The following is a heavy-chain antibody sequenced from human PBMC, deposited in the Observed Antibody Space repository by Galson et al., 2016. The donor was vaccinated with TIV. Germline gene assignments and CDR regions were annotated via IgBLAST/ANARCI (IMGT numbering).Heavy chain of an antibody. J-gene: IGHJ4*02. CDR1: GFTFSSYG. CDR3: ARDGRNGDSRRRNDY. Sequence: SLRLSCAASGFTFSSYGMHWVRLAPGTGLEWLAAVWFDGSNIHYAESVKGRFTISRDNPKNTLYLQMNSLRAEDTGVYYCARDGRNGDSRRRNDYWGQGTLVTVSS. CDR2: VWFDGSNI. D-gene: IGHD1-1*01. V-gene: IGHV3-33*01.